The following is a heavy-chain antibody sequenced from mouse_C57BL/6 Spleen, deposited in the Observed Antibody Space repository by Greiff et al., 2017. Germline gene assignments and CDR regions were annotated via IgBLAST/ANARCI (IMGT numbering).Heavy chain of an antibody. V-gene: IGHV5-17*01. CDR1: GFTFSDYG. D-gene: IGHD1-1*01. CDR3: ARDYYGSSYDAMDY. J-gene: IGHJ4*01. Sequence: DVKLVESGGGLVKPGGSLKLSCAASGFTFSDYGMHWVRQDPEKGLEWVAYISSGSSTIYYADTVKGRFTISRDNAKNTLFLQMTSLRSEDTAMYYCARDYYGSSYDAMDYWGQGTSVTVSS. CDR2: ISSGSSTI.